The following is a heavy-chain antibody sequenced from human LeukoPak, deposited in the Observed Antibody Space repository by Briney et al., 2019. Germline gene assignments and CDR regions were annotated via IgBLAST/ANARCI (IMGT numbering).Heavy chain of an antibody. J-gene: IGHJ4*02. D-gene: IGHD6-13*01. Sequence: SETLSLTCAVYGGSFSVYYWSWVRQPPGKGLEWIGEINHSGSTNYNPSLKSRVTISVDTTKNQFSLKLSSVTAADTAVYYCARDSSSWYYFDYWGQGTLVTVSS. CDR2: INHSGST. V-gene: IGHV4-34*01. CDR3: ARDSSSWYYFDY. CDR1: GGSFSVYY.